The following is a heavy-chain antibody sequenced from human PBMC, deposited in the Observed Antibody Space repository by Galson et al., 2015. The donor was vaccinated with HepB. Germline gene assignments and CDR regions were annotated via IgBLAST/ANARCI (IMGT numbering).Heavy chain of an antibody. CDR3: ARDPNIVVVPAAHSYYFDY. Sequence: SLRLSCAASGFTFSSYAMHWVRQAPGKGLEWVAVISYDGSNKYYADSVKGQFTISRDNSKNTLYLQMNSLRAEDTAVYYCARDPNIVVVPAAHSYYFDYWGQGTLVTVSS. D-gene: IGHD2-2*01. V-gene: IGHV3-30-3*01. CDR2: ISYDGSNK. CDR1: GFTFSSYA. J-gene: IGHJ4*02.